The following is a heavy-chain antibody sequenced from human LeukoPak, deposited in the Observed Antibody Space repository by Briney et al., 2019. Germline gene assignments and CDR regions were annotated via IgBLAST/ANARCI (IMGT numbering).Heavy chain of an antibody. V-gene: IGHV4-34*01. CDR1: GGSFSGYY. D-gene: IGHD3-10*01. Sequence: MPSETLSLTCAVYGGSFSGYYWSWIRQPPGKGLEWIGGINHSGSTNYNPSLKSRVTISVDTSKNQFSLKLSSVTAADTAVYYCARYGSGSYFLDYYYYGMDVWGQGTTVTVSS. J-gene: IGHJ6*02. CDR3: ARYGSGSYFLDYYYYGMDV. CDR2: INHSGST.